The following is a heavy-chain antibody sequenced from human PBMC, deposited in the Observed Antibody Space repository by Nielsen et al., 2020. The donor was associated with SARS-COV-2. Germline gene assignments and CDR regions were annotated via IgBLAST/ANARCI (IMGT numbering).Heavy chain of an antibody. CDR2: IYHSGST. Sequence: SETLSLTCAVSGGSISSSNWWSWVRQPPGQGLEWIGEIYHSGSTNYNPSLKSRVTISVDTSKNQFSLKLSSVTAADTAVYYCARVGSYCSSTSCYAEDYFDYWGQGTLVTVSS. J-gene: IGHJ4*02. D-gene: IGHD2-2*01. V-gene: IGHV4-4*02. CDR1: GGSISSSNW. CDR3: ARVGSYCSSTSCYAEDYFDY.